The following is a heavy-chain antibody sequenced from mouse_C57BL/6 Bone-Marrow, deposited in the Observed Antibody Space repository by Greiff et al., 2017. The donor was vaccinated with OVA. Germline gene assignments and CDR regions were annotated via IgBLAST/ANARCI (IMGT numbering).Heavy chain of an antibody. CDR3: AREVGPAWFAY. CDR2: INPSTGGT. V-gene: IGHV1-42*01. CDR1: GYSFTGYY. Sequence: EVQLVESGPELVKPGASVKISCKASGYSFTGYYMNWVKQSPEKSLEWIGEINPSTGGTTYNQKFKAKATLTVDKSSSTAYMQLKSLTSEDSAVYYCAREVGPAWFAYWGQGTLVTVSA. J-gene: IGHJ3*01. D-gene: IGHD4-1*01.